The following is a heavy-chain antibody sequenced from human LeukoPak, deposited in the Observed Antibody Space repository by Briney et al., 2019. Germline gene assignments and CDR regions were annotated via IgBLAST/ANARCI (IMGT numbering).Heavy chain of an antibody. Sequence: PSETLSLTCTVAGGSISSSSYYWGWIRQPPGKGLEWIGSIYYSGNTYYHPSRNSRITITVDTSKNQFLLKLNFVAAGDPARDNCASAQQLVLRAWGKGTSVTVS. D-gene: IGHD6-13*01. CDR3: ASAQQLVLRA. CDR2: IYYSGNT. CDR1: GGSISSSSYY. V-gene: IGHV4-39*06. J-gene: IGHJ3*01.